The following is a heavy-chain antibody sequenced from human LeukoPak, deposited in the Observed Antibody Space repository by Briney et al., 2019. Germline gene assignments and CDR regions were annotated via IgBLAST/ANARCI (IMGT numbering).Heavy chain of an antibody. V-gene: IGHV3-23*01. J-gene: IGHJ4*02. CDR3: ASPYSGSYSYFDY. CDR1: GFTFSSYA. D-gene: IGHD1-26*01. CDR2: ISGSGGST. Sequence: GGSLRLSCAASGFTFSSYAMSWVRQAPGKGLEWVSAISGSGGSTYYADSVKGRFTISRDNSKNTLYLQMNSLRAEDTAMYYCASPYSGSYSYFDYWGQGTLVTVSS.